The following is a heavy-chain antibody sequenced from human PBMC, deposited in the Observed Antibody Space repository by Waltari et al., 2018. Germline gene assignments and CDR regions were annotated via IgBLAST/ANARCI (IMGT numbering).Heavy chain of an antibody. D-gene: IGHD6-6*01. Sequence: EVQLVESGGGLVKPGGSLRLSCAASGFTFSSYSMNWVRQPPGKGLGWVSYISSSSSYIYYADSVKGRFTISRDNAKNSLYLQMNSLRAEDTAVYYCARDPDQSIAARQRRDYWGQGTLVTVSS. V-gene: IGHV3-21*01. CDR3: ARDPDQSIAARQRRDY. CDR1: GFTFSSYS. J-gene: IGHJ4*02. CDR2: ISSSSSYI.